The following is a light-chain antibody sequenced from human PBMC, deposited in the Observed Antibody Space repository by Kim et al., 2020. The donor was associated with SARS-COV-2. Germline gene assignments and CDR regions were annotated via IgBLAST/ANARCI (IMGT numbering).Light chain of an antibody. CDR1: SPNIGNNW. CDR3: ASWDDSLNAYV. CDR2: RNN. V-gene: IGLV1-47*01. J-gene: IGLJ1*01. Sequence: GQRVTISCSGSSPNIGNNWVYCFQQLPGAAPKLLICRNNQRPSGVPDRFSGSKSGASASLAISGLRSEDEADYYCASWDDSLNAYVFGTGTKVTVL.